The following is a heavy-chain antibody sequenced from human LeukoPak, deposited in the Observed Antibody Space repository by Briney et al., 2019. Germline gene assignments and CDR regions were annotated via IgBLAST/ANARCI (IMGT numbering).Heavy chain of an antibody. CDR1: GGTFSSYA. J-gene: IGHJ6*02. CDR2: IIPIFGTA. D-gene: IGHD6-13*01. V-gene: IGHV1-69*13. CDR3: ARQGYSSSWYRYYYYGMDV. Sequence: GASVKVSCKASGGTFSSYAISWVRQAPGQGLEWMGGIIPIFGTANYAQKFQGRVTITADESTSTAYMELSSLRSEDTAVYYCARQGYSSSWYRYYYYGMDVWGQGTTVTVSS.